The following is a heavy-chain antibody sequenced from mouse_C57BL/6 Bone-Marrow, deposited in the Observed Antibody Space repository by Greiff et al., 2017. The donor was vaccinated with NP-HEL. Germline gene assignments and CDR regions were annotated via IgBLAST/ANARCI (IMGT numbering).Heavy chain of an antibody. J-gene: IGHJ2*01. CDR1: GYTFTSYW. D-gene: IGHD1-1*01. V-gene: IGHV1-64*01. Sequence: VQLQQPGAELVKPGASVKLSCKASGYTFTSYWMHWVKQRPGQGLEWIGMIHPNSGSTNYNEKFKSKATLTVDKSSSTAYMQLSSLTSEDSAVYYCVGTTVVAYYFDYWGQGTTLTVSS. CDR2: IHPNSGST. CDR3: VGTTVVAYYFDY.